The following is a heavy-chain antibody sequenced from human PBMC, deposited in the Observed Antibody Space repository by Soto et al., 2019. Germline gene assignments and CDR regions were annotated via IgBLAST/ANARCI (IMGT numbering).Heavy chain of an antibody. CDR3: ARRWGPTFDF. Sequence: SETLSLTCTVSGGSISSYYWSWIRQPPGKGLEWIGYIYYSGSTNYNPSLKSRVTISVDTSKNQFSLKLSSVTAADTTVYYCARRWGPTFDFWGQGTLVTVSS. J-gene: IGHJ4*02. D-gene: IGHD1-26*01. V-gene: IGHV4-59*01. CDR1: GGSISSYY. CDR2: IYYSGST.